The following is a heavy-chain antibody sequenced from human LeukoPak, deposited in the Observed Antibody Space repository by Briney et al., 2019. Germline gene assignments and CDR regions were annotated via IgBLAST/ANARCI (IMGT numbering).Heavy chain of an antibody. CDR2: IYYSGST. D-gene: IGHD3-10*01. CDR1: GGSISSGGYY. CDR3: ARCRGRGSGRNNWFDP. J-gene: IGHJ5*02. Sequence: PSETLSLTCTVSGGSISSGGYYWSWIRQHPGKGLEWIGYIYYSGSTYYNPSLKSRVTISVDTSKNQFSLKLSSVTAADTAVYYCARCRGRGSGRNNWFDPWGQGTLVTVSS. V-gene: IGHV4-31*03.